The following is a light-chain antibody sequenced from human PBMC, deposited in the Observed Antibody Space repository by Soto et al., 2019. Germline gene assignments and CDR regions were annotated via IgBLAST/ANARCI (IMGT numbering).Light chain of an antibody. J-gene: IGKJ1*01. CDR1: QSIGSR. CDR2: KAS. CDR3: QQYNSYPWT. Sequence: DIQMTQSPSTLSASVGDRVTITCRASQSIGSRLAWYQQKPGKAPNLLIYKASTLESGVPGRFSGSGSGTEFTLTISSLRPDDFATYYCQQYNSYPWTFGQGT. V-gene: IGKV1-5*03.